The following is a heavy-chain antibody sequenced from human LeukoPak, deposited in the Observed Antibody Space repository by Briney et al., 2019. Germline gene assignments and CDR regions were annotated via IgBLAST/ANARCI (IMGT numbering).Heavy chain of an antibody. CDR3: ARSSTSCYNGDCYSHPADY. D-gene: IGHD2-2*02. CDR1: GYTFTRYD. V-gene: IGHV1-8*01. CDR2: MNPKSGYT. J-gene: IGHJ4*02. Sequence: ASVKVSCKASGYTFTRYDINWVRQATGQGLEWMGWMNPKSGYTGSAQKFQGRVTMTRTTSISTAYMELSSLTSEDTAVYYCARSSTSCYNGDCYSHPADYWGQGTLVTVSS.